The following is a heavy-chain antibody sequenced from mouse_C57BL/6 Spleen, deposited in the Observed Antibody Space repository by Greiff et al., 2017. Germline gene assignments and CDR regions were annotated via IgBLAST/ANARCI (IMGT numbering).Heavy chain of an antibody. CDR1: GFTFSDYG. Sequence: EVQGVQSGGGLVQPGGSLKLSCAASGFTFSDYGMAWVRQAPRKGLEWVAVISNLAYSIDYADTVTGRFTISGENAKSTLYLEISSLRSEDTAVYYCARRGRDWDVEVWGTGTTVTVSS. J-gene: IGHJ1*03. CDR3: ARRGRDWDVEV. CDR2: ISNLAYSI. D-gene: IGHD4-1*01. V-gene: IGHV5-15*01.